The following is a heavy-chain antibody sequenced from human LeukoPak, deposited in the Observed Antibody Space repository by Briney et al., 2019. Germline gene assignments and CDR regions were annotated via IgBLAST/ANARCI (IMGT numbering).Heavy chain of an antibody. CDR1: NGSISSSSYY. V-gene: IGHV4-39*07. Sequence: LETLSLTCTVSNGSISSSSYYWGWIRQPPGKGLEWIGSVYYRGATFYNPSLKSRVTISVDTSKNQFSLKLSSVTAADTAVYYCAREGWRDSSGYPDYWGQGTLVTVSS. CDR2: VYYRGAT. J-gene: IGHJ4*02. CDR3: AREGWRDSSGYPDY. D-gene: IGHD3-22*01.